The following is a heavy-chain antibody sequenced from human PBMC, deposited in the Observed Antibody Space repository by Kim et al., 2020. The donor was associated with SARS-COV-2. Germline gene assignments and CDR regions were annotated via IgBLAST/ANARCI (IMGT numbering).Heavy chain of an antibody. CDR3: ARDHPEDIVVVPAARTGSMDY. Sequence: FTISRDNSKNTLYLQMNSLRAEDTAVYYCARDHPEDIVVVPAARTGSMDYWGQGTLVTVSS. J-gene: IGHJ4*02. V-gene: IGHV3-30*07. D-gene: IGHD2-2*01.